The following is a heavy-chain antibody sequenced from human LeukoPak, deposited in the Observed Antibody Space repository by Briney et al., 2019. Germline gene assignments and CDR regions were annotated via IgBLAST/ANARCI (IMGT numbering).Heavy chain of an antibody. CDR1: GGSISSHY. J-gene: IGHJ3*02. CDR3: ARTPGGGYYDFWSGYYTDDAFDI. Sequence: SETLSLTCTVSGGSISSHYWSWIRQPPGKGLEWIGYIYYSGSTNYNPSLKSRVTISVDTSKNQFSLKLSFVTAADTAVYYCARTPGGGYYDFWSGYYTDDAFDIWGQGTMVTVSS. V-gene: IGHV4-59*11. CDR2: IYYSGST. D-gene: IGHD3-3*01.